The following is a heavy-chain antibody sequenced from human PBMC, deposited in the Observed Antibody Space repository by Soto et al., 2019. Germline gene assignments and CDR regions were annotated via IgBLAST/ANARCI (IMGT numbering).Heavy chain of an antibody. Sequence: QVQLVQSGAEEKKPGSSVKVYCKASGYTFTGYAMPWVRQAPGQRLEWMGWINAGNGNTKYSQKFQGRVTITRDTSASAAYMELSRLSSEDTAVYYCARAGAVAADFDYWGQGTLVTVSS. CDR3: ARAGAVAADFDY. V-gene: IGHV1-3*05. D-gene: IGHD6-19*01. CDR1: GYTFTGYA. J-gene: IGHJ4*02. CDR2: INAGNGNT.